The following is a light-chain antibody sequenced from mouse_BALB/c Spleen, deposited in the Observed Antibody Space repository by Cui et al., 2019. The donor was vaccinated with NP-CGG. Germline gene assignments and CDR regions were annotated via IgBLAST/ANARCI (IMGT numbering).Light chain of an antibody. CDR2: GTN. Sequence: QAVLTHEPAHTTSPVETVTPTCRSSTGAVTTSNYANWVQEKPDHLFTGLIGGTNNRAPGVPARFSGSLIGDKAALTITGAQTEDEAIYFCALWYSNHWVFGGGTKLTVL. CDR3: ALWYSNHWV. J-gene: IGLJ1*01. V-gene: IGLV1*01. CDR1: TGAVTTSNY.